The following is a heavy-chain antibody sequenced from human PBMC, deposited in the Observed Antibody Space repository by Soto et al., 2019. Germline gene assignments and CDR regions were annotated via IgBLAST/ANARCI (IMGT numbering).Heavy chain of an antibody. Sequence: PGGSLRLSCAASGFTFSSFAMSWVRQAPGKGLEWVSSISGSGESTYYADSVKGRLSISRDNSKNTLYLQMNSLRAEDTAVYYCAHPRGYGVFDAYDICGQGPMVTVSS. CDR1: GFTFSSFA. J-gene: IGHJ3*02. CDR2: ISGSGEST. CDR3: AHPRGYGVFDAYDI. D-gene: IGHD4-17*01. V-gene: IGHV3-23*01.